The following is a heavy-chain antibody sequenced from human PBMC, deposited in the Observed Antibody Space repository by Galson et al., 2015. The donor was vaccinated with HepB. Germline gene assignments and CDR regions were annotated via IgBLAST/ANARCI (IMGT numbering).Heavy chain of an antibody. Sequence: SVKVSCKASGGTFSTYAISWVRQAPGQGLEWMGGVIPIFGTTNYAQKFQGRVTITADESTSTAYLELSSLRSEDTAVYYCARAPIRGDFYGSGIQHAFDIWGQGTMVTVSS. CDR2: VIPIFGTT. V-gene: IGHV1-69*13. CDR1: GGTFSTYA. J-gene: IGHJ3*02. CDR3: ARAPIRGDFYGSGIQHAFDI. D-gene: IGHD3-10*01.